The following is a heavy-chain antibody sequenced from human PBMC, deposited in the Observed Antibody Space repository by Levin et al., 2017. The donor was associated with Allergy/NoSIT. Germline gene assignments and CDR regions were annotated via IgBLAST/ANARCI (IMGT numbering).Heavy chain of an antibody. CDR3: ARDNSGSYLASYWYFDL. CDR1: GGSISSYY. Sequence: NPSETLSLTCTVSGGSISSYYWSWIRQPAGKGLEWIGRIYTSGSTNYNPSLKSRVTMSVDTSKNQFSLKLSSVTAADTAVYYCARDNSGSYLASYWYFDLWGRGTLVTVSS. D-gene: IGHD1-26*01. V-gene: IGHV4-4*07. CDR2: IYTSGST. J-gene: IGHJ2*01.